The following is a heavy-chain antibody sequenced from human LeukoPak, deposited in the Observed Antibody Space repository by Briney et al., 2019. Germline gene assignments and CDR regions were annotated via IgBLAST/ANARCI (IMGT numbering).Heavy chain of an antibody. CDR2: IYYSGSA. D-gene: IGHD6-13*01. Sequence: SETLSLTCTVSGGSISSSSYYWSWIRQPPGKGLEWIGYIYYSGSAKYNPSLKSRVTISVDTSKNQFSLKLSSVTAGDTAVYYCARAPGIAAAGTHFDFWGQGTLVTVSS. CDR3: ARAPGIAAAGTHFDF. J-gene: IGHJ4*02. V-gene: IGHV4-61*01. CDR1: GGSISSSSYY.